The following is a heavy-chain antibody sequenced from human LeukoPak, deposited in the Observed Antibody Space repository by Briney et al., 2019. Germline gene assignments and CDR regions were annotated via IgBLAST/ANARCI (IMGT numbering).Heavy chain of an antibody. CDR2: ISSSSSTI. CDR3: VKVATVSS. D-gene: IGHD4-11*01. J-gene: IGHJ4*02. V-gene: IGHV3-48*01. Sequence: GGSLRLSCAASGFTFSSYSMNWVRQAPGKGLEWVSYISSSSSTIYYADSVKGRFTISRDNAKNTLFLQMSSLRLEDTAVYYCVKVATVSSWGQGNLVTVSS. CDR1: GFTFSSYS.